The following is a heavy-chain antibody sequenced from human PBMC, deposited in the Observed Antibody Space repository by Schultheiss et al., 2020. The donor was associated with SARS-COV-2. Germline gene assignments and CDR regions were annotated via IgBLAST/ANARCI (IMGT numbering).Heavy chain of an antibody. Sequence: GGSLRLSCAASGFTFSSYWMSWVRQAPGKGLEWVANIKQDGSEKYYVDSVKGRFTISRDNAKNSLYLQMNTLRAEDTAVYYCARRRGGYPTGGDYYYYGMDVWGQGTTVTVSS. V-gene: IGHV3-7*01. CDR1: GFTFSSYW. CDR2: IKQDGSEK. CDR3: ARRRGGYPTGGDYYYYGMDV. D-gene: IGHD5-24*01. J-gene: IGHJ6*02.